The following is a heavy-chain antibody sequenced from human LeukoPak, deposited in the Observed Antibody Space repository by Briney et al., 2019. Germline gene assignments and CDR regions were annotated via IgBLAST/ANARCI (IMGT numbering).Heavy chain of an antibody. CDR2: IYYSGST. CDR3: ARQWVSGWFPDV. J-gene: IGHJ6*02. Sequence: SETLSVTCTVSGGSISSSSYYWGWIRQPPGKGLEWIGSIYYSGSTYYNPSLKSRVTISVDTSKNQFSLKLSSVTAADTAVFYCARQWVSGWFPDVWGQEPTVSVPS. D-gene: IGHD6-19*01. CDR1: GGSISSSSYY. V-gene: IGHV4-39*01.